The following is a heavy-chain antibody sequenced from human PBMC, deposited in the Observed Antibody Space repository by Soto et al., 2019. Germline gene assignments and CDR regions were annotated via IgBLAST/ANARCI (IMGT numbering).Heavy chain of an antibody. J-gene: IGHJ4*02. D-gene: IGHD4-17*01. Sequence: PSETLSLTCFVSGSSISPYYWPWIRQPPGKGLERIGNIYYSGSTNYNPSLKSRVTISVDPSKKQFSLKLTSVTAADTAVYYCSRVGGYYGDYPNFDYWGQGTRVTVSS. CDR1: GSSISPYY. CDR2: IYYSGST. V-gene: IGHV4-59*01. CDR3: SRVGGYYGDYPNFDY.